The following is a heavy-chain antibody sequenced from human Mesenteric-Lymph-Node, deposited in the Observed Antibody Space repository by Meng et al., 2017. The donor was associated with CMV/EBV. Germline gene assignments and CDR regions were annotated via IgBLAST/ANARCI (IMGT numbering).Heavy chain of an antibody. D-gene: IGHD4-11*01. V-gene: IGHV1-2*02. J-gene: IGHJ4*02. Sequence: ASVKVSCKASGYIFTSHGITWVRQAPGQGLEWMGWINPNSGGTNYAQKFQGRVTMTRDTSISTAYMDLSRLRSDDTAVYYCARSIGYSNSLDYWGQGTLVTVSS. CDR3: ARSIGYSNSLDY. CDR2: INPNSGGT. CDR1: GYIFTSHG.